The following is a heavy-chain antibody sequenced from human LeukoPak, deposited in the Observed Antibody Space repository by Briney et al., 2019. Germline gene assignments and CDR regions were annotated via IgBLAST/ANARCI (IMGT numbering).Heavy chain of an antibody. Sequence: SCKVSGYTLTELSMHWVRQAPGKGLEWVSSISSSSSYIYYADSVQGRFTISRDNAKNSLYLQMNSLRAGDTAVYYCARGRRSLRCFDYWGQGTLVTVSS. D-gene: IGHD4-17*01. J-gene: IGHJ4*02. CDR2: ISSSSSYI. CDR1: GYTLTELS. V-gene: IGHV3-21*01. CDR3: ARGRRSLRCFDY.